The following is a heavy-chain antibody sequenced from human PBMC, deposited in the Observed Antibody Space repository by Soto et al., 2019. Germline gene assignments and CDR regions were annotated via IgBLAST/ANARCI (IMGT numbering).Heavy chain of an antibody. CDR1: GFTFSSYA. CDR2: ISYDGSNK. J-gene: IGHJ6*02. Sequence: PGGSLRLSCAASGFTFSSYAMHWVRQAPGKGLEWVAVISYDGSNKYYADSVKGRFTISRDNSKNTLYLQMNSLRAEDTAVYYCARVLAARRYYGMDVWGQGTTVTVSS. CDR3: ARVLAARRYYGMDV. D-gene: IGHD6-6*01. V-gene: IGHV3-30-3*01.